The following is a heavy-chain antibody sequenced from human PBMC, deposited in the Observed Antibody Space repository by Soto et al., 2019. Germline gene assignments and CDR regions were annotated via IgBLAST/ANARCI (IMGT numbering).Heavy chain of an antibody. CDR1: GGSISSYY. CDR3: ARRAAAGQYQFDL. V-gene: IGHV4-59*04. CDR2: TYYSGNT. Sequence: PSETLSLTCTVSGGSISSYYWSWIRQPPGKGLEWIGTTYYSGNTYYNPSLSSRVTMPVDTSKNQFSLILSSVTAADTAVYFCARRAAAGQYQFDLWGQGTLVTVSS. J-gene: IGHJ4*02. D-gene: IGHD6-13*01.